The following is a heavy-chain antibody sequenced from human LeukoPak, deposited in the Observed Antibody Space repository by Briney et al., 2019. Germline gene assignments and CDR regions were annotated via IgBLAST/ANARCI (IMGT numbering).Heavy chain of an antibody. Sequence: GGSLRLSCAGSGFTFSSYGMRWVRQAPGKGLEWVAFIRYDGSNKYYADSVKGRFTISRDNSKNTLYLQMNSLRAEDTAVYYCATMVRGVIITADMDVWGKGTTVTISS. CDR1: GFTFSSYG. V-gene: IGHV3-30*02. CDR2: IRYDGSNK. D-gene: IGHD3-10*01. J-gene: IGHJ6*03. CDR3: ATMVRGVIITADMDV.